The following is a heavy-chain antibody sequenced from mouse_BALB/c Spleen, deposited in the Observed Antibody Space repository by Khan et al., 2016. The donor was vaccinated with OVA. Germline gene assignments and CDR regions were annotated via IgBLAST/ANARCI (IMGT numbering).Heavy chain of an antibody. D-gene: IGHD1-1*01. Sequence: VQLQQSGAELVRPGVSVKISCKGSGYTFTVYTIHWVKQSHAKSLEWLGVISTYYGDAKYTQKFKDKSTMTVDKSSNTSYMVLARLTSDDSAMYYGARSCITTASLYAMDYWGQGTSVTVSS. CDR2: ISTYYGDA. CDR3: ARSCITTASLYAMDY. V-gene: IGHV1S137*01. CDR1: GYTFTVYT. J-gene: IGHJ4*01.